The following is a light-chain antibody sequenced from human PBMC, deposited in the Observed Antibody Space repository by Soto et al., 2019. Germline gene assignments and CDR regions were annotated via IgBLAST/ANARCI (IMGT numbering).Light chain of an antibody. Sequence: EIVMTQSPATLSVSPGERATLSCRASQSVTSNLAWYQQKPGQAPRLLMYGVSTRATGIPARFGGSGSATEFTLTISSLQSEDFAVYYCQQYSQWPLPFGRGTKVDIK. J-gene: IGKJ4*01. CDR2: GVS. CDR3: QQYSQWPLP. CDR1: QSVTSN. V-gene: IGKV3-15*01.